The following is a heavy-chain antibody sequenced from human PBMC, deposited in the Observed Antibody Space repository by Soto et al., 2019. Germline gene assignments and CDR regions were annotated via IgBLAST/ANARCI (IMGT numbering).Heavy chain of an antibody. Sequence: PSETLSLTCTVSGGSFSGHYWGWIRQPPGKGLEWIGYIHNSGITNYDPSLKSRVTISVDTSKNQFSLKLSSVTAADTAVYYCARRYGDYVRYYYYGMDVWGQGTTVTVSS. CDR2: IHNSGIT. V-gene: IGHV4-4*08. D-gene: IGHD4-17*01. CDR3: ARRYGDYVRYYYYGMDV. CDR1: GGSFSGHY. J-gene: IGHJ6*02.